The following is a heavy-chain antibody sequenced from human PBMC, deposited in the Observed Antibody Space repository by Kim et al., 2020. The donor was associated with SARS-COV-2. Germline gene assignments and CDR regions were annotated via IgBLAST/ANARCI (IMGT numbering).Heavy chain of an antibody. V-gene: IGHV3-30*14. CDR1: GFPFRSYA. CDR2: ISYDGSNK. J-gene: IGHJ4*02. Sequence: GGSLSLSCAASGFPFRSYAMHWVRQAPGTGLEWVAVISYDGSNKYYANSVKGRFTITRDNSKNKLYLQKTSLRAEDTTVYYCARGRDKYYDFWSGYYMMSGCFYYWGQGTLVTGSS. D-gene: IGHD3-3*01. CDR3: ARGRDKYYDFWSGYYMMSGCFYY.